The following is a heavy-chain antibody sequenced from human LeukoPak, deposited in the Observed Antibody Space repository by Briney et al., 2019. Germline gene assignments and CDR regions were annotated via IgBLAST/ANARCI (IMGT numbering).Heavy chain of an antibody. D-gene: IGHD3-10*01. CDR2: IYHTGTT. V-gene: IGHV4-38-2*01. CDR3: ARRGDYMDV. Sequence: PAETLSLTCDVSGYSISSGYSWGWIRQPPGKGLEWIGSIYHTGTTYYNPSLKSRLTISVDTSKNQFSLKMTSVTAADTAVYYCARRGDYMDVWAKGTAVTVSS. CDR1: GYSISSGYS. J-gene: IGHJ6*03.